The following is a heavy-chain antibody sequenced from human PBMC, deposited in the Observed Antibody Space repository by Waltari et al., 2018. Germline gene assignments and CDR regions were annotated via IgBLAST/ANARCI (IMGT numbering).Heavy chain of an antibody. J-gene: IGHJ4*02. D-gene: IGHD2-2*01. CDR2: INPSGGST. V-gene: IGHV1-46*01. CDR1: GSAFASYY. Sequence: QVQLVQSGAVVKTPGASVKVYCQPSGSAFASYYMHWVRQAPGQGLEWMGIINPSGGSTSYAQNVQGRVTMTRDTSTSTVYMELSSLRAEDTAVYYCARGKAAIYYFDYWGQGTLVTVSS. CDR3: ARGKAAIYYFDY.